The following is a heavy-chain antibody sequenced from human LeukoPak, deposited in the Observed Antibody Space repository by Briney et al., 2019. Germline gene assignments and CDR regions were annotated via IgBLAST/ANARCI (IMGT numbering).Heavy chain of an antibody. CDR3: AREYGSGELDGFDI. V-gene: IGHV4-59*01. Sequence: PSETLSLTCTVSGGSISSYYWSWIRQPPGKGLEWIGYIYYSGSTNYNPSPKSRVTISVDTSKNQFSLKLSSVTAADTAVYYFAREYGSGELDGFDIWGQGTMGTGSS. J-gene: IGHJ3*02. CDR2: IYYSGST. CDR1: GGSISSYY. D-gene: IGHD4-17*01.